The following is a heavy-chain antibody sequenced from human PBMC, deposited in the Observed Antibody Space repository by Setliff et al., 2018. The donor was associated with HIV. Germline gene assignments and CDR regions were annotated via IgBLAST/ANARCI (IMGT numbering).Heavy chain of an antibody. J-gene: IGHJ6*03. CDR3: SKVSEHRTSSGSFYYYMDV. CDR1: GYTFTSYY. CDR2: IIPIYGTA. D-gene: IGHD6-6*01. V-gene: IGHV1-69*13. Sequence: SVKVSCKASGYTFTSYYMHWVRQAPGQGLEWMGGIIPIYGTANYAQKFQGRVTITADDSTSTVYMEVRSLRSADTAVYYCSKVSEHRTSSGSFYYYMDVWGEGTTVTVSS.